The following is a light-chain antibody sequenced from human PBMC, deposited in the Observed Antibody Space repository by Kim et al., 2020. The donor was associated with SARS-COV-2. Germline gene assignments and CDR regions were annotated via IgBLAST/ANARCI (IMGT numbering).Light chain of an antibody. Sequence: VPSSSIGGSSNSGADYAVPWYHQLPGTAPTLLIYGNSNRPSGVPDRFSGSKSGTSASLAITGLQAADEADYYCQSYDSSLSGYVFGAGTKVTVL. V-gene: IGLV1-40*01. CDR1: SSNSGADYA. CDR2: GNS. CDR3: QSYDSSLSGYV. J-gene: IGLJ1*01.